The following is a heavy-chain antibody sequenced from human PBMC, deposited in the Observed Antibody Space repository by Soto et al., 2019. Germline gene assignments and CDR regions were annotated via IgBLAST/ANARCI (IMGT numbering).Heavy chain of an antibody. CDR2: ISHSGATI. D-gene: IGHD6-6*01. J-gene: IGHJ3*01. V-gene: IGHV3-48*03. CDR1: GFQFSSYE. Sequence: EVQLAESGGGLVQPGGSLRLSCAASGFQFSSYEMNWVRQAPGKGLEWVAHISHSGATIFYTASMKGRFTISRDNTNNSLSLQMNSLRAEDTAIYYCARGAFWYTTSTTDDAFDVWGQGTVVTVSS. CDR3: ARGAFWYTTSTTDDAFDV.